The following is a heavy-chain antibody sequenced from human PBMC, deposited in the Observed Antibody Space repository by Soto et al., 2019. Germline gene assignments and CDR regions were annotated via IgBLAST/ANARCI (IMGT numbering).Heavy chain of an antibody. CDR3: ARVAYYDFWSGYYTPLRGYYGMDV. CDR1: GFSFSSDW. J-gene: IGHJ6*02. Sequence: PGGSLRLSCAVSGFSFSSDWMRWVRQAPGGGLEWVANIKQDGSEKYYVDSVKGRFTISRDNAKNSLYLQMNSLRAEDTAVYYCARVAYYDFWSGYYTPLRGYYGMDVWGQGTTVTVSS. V-gene: IGHV3-7*03. D-gene: IGHD3-3*01. CDR2: IKQDGSEK.